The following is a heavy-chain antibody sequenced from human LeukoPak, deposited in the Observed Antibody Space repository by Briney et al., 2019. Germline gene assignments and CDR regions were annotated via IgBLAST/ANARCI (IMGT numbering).Heavy chain of an antibody. CDR2: ISGSGGST. V-gene: IGHV3-23*01. CDR3: AKGSSSFLNWFDP. CDR1: GFTFSSYA. D-gene: IGHD6-13*01. J-gene: IGHJ5*02. Sequence: GESLRLSCAASGFTFSSYAMSWVRQAPGEGLEWVSAISGSGGSTYYADSVKGRFTISRDNSKNTLYLQMNSLRAEDTAVYYCAKGSSSFLNWFDPWGQGTLVTVSS.